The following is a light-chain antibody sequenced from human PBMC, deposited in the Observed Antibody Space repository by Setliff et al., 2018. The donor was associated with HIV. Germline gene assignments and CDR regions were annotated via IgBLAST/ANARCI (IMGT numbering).Light chain of an antibody. J-gene: IGLJ2*01. Sequence: ALTQPASVSGSPGQSITISCTGTSSDVGSYNFVSWYQQHPGKAPKLMIYEVIKRPSGVSNRFSGSKSGNTASLTISGLQAEDEADYYCCSYVGSNTLVFGGGTKVTVL. V-gene: IGLV2-23*02. CDR3: CSYVGSNTLV. CDR1: SSDVGSYNF. CDR2: EVI.